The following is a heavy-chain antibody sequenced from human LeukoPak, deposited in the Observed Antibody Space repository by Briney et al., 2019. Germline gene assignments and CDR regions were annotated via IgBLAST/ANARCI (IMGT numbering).Heavy chain of an antibody. CDR3: ARLGELSSDDY. D-gene: IGHD3-16*02. CDR2: MNPNSGNT. Sequence: GASVKVSCKASGYTFTSYDINWVRQATGQGPEWMGWMNPNSGNTGYAQKFRGRVSITRNTSISTAYMELSSLVSEGTAVYYCARLGELSSDDYWGQGTLVTVSS. V-gene: IGHV1-8*03. J-gene: IGHJ4*02. CDR1: GYTFTSYD.